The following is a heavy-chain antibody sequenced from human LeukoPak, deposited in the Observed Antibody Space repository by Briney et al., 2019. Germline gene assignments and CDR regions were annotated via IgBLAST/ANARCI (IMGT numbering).Heavy chain of an antibody. D-gene: IGHD6-19*01. J-gene: IGHJ5*02. Sequence: SETLSLTCTVSGGSISSGSYYWSWIRQPAGKGLEWIGRIYTSGSTNHNPSLKSRVTISVDTSKNQFSLKLSSVTAADTAVYYCAAGYSSTLLPWGQGTLVTVSS. CDR3: AAGYSSTLLP. V-gene: IGHV4-61*02. CDR1: GGSISSGSYY. CDR2: IYTSGST.